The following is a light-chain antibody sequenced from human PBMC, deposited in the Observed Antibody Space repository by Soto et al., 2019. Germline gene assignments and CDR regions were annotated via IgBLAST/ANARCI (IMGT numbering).Light chain of an antibody. J-gene: IGKJ1*01. CDR3: QQYNSYWT. Sequence: DIQMTQSPSTLSASVGDIVTIPFRASQSISSWLAWYQQKPGTAPKLLIYDASSLESGVPSRFSGSGSGTEFTLTISSLQPDDFATYYCQQYNSYWTFGQGTKVDIK. CDR2: DAS. V-gene: IGKV1-5*01. CDR1: QSISSW.